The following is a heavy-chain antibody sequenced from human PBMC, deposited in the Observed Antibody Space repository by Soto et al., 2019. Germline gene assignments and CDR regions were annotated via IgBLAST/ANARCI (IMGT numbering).Heavy chain of an antibody. V-gene: IGHV4-59*01. CDR2: IYYSGSS. Sequence: SSTLFLTGTVTGVTISRCNLIWIREPPGKGLEWIGYIYYSGSSNCHPHLMSRVTISVDTSKNQFTLELSCVSAAVTAGYYCASGGWCNESWGRGTLVT. D-gene: IGHD6-19*01. CDR3: ASGGWCNES. CDR1: GVTISRCN. J-gene: IGHJ4*02.